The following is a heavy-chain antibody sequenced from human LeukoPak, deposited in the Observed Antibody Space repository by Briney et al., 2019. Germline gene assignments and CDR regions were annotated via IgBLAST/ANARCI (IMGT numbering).Heavy chain of an antibody. Sequence: GGSLGLSCAASGFTFSNYAMSWVRQAPGKGLEWVSSISGSGGGTYYADSVKGRFTISRDNSKNTLYLQMNSLRAEDTAVYYCAKGTTVVTHYFDYWGQGTLVTVSS. CDR2: ISGSGGGT. V-gene: IGHV3-23*01. J-gene: IGHJ4*02. D-gene: IGHD4-23*01. CDR3: AKGTTVVTHYFDY. CDR1: GFTFSNYA.